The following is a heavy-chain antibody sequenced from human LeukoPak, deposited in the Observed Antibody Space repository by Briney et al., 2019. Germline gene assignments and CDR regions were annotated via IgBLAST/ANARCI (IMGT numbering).Heavy chain of an antibody. Sequence: PGGSLRLSCAASGFTFSNYYMGWIRHAPGEGLEWVSYIDRGGNGKHYADSVKGRFTISRDNTKNSLFLQMNDLGDEDKAVYYCARDGDQMFEVYDYWGQGTLVTVSS. CDR1: GFTFSNYY. V-gene: IGHV3-11*04. CDR2: IDRGGNGK. CDR3: ARDGDQMFEVYDY. J-gene: IGHJ4*02. D-gene: IGHD3-10*02.